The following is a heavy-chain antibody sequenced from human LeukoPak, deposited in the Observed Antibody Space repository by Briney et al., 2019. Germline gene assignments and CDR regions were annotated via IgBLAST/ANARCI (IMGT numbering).Heavy chain of an antibody. CDR3: ARLGIVPAGIDY. CDR2: INPNSGGT. Sequence: GASVKVSCKASGYTFTGYYMHWVRQAPGQGLEWMGWINPNSGGTNYAQKFQGRVTMTRDTSITTAYMELSRLRYDDTALYYCARLGIVPAGIDYWGQGTLLTVSS. D-gene: IGHD6-13*01. V-gene: IGHV1-2*02. J-gene: IGHJ4*02. CDR1: GYTFTGYY.